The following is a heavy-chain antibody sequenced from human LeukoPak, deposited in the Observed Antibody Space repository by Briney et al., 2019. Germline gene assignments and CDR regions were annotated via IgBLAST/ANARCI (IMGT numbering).Heavy chain of an antibody. CDR1: GGSISSGGYY. CDR3: ARDLVSSSWGMDV. Sequence: SQTLSLTCTVSGGSISSGGYYWSWIRQHPGKGLEWIGYIYYSGSTYYNPSLKSRVTISVDTSKNQFSLKLSSVTAADTAVHYCARDLVSSSWGMDVWGQGTTVTVSS. J-gene: IGHJ6*02. CDR2: IYYSGST. D-gene: IGHD6-13*01. V-gene: IGHV4-31*03.